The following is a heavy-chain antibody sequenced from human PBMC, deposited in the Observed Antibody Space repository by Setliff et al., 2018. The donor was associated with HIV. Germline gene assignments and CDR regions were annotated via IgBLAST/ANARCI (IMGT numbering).Heavy chain of an antibody. CDR1: GGSVSSSSYY. D-gene: IGHD3-10*02. V-gene: IGHV4-61*09. CDR2: LHSSGDA. J-gene: IGHJ1*01. Sequence: SETLSLTCSVSGGSVSSSSYYWTWIRQPAGKGLEWIGHLHSSGDAYYGPSLKSRVAMSLDTSKNQFSLRLNSVTAADTAVYYCARESPSMSLDAWGQGTLVTDSS. CDR3: ARESPSMSLDA.